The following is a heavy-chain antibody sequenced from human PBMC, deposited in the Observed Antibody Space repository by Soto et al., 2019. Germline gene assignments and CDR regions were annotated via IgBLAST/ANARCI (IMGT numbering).Heavy chain of an antibody. D-gene: IGHD1-1*01. CDR1: VNSITTYY. Sequence: SETLSLTCTVSVNSITTYYWNWIRQPAGKGLEWIGRIDASGNTNYNPSLNSRVTLSVDTSKKQFSLKLTSVTAADTAVYYCARFSNNWFQTEGMDVWGQGTTVTVSS. CDR3: ARFSNNWFQTEGMDV. J-gene: IGHJ6*02. CDR2: IDASGNT. V-gene: IGHV4-4*07.